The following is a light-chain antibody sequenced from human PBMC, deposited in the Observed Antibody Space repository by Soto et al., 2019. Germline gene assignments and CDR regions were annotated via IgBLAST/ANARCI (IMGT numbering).Light chain of an antibody. CDR3: MQTAHWPYT. Sequence: EVVMTQSQLSLPVTLGQSASISCTSSQSLVYADGNTYLNWLQQRPGQSPRRLIYKVFNRDSGVPDRFSGSASGSEFTLTISRVEAEDIGVYYCMQTAHWPYTFGRGTKVDIK. J-gene: IGKJ2*01. CDR2: KVF. CDR1: QSLVYADGNTY. V-gene: IGKV2-30*01.